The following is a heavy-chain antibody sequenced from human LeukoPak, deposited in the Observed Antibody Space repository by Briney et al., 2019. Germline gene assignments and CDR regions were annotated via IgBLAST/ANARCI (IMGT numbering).Heavy chain of an antibody. J-gene: IGHJ6*04. CDR2: ISSDGSNK. CDR3: ARVNFAAAAMDV. CDR1: GFIFDTHD. Sequence: GGSLRLSCGASGFIFDTHDMHWVRQAPGKGLEWVAVISSDGSNKYYADSVKGRFTFSRDNSKNTLYLQMTSLRAEDTAVYYCARVNFAAAAMDVWGKGTTVTVSS. V-gene: IGHV3-30*19. D-gene: IGHD6-13*01.